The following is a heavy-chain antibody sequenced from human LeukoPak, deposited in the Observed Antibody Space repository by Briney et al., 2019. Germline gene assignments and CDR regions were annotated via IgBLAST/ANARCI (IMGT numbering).Heavy chain of an antibody. V-gene: IGHV3-7*01. CDR1: GFSFNNYW. J-gene: IGHJ4*02. Sequence: PGGSLRLSCAASGFSFNNYWMTWVRQAPGRCLEWVANINRDGSQQFYVDSVEGRFTISRDNAKNSLYLQMNSLRAEDTAVYYCARDGNSFDYWGQGTLVTVSS. CDR2: INRDGSQQ. D-gene: IGHD5-24*01. CDR3: ARDGNSFDY.